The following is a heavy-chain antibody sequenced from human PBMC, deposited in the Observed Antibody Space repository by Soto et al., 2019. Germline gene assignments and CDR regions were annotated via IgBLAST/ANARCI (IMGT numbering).Heavy chain of an antibody. CDR3: ARDVLWFGDYYYGMDV. CDR1: GGSVSSGSYY. J-gene: IGHJ6*02. D-gene: IGHD3-10*01. V-gene: IGHV4-61*01. CDR2: IYYSGST. Sequence: PAETLSLTCTVSGGSVSSGSYYWSWIRQPPGKGLEWIGYIYYSGSTNYNPSLKSRVTISVDTSKNQFSLKLSSVTAADTAVYYCARDVLWFGDYYYGMDVWGQGTTVTVSS.